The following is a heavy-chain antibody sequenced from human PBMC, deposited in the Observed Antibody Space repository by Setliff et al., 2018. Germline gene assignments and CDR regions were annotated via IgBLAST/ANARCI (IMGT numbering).Heavy chain of an antibody. J-gene: IGHJ5*02. CDR3: VTAASARSRWYDMGWFDP. V-gene: IGHV4-61*09. CDR2: FYTSGIT. D-gene: IGHD3-22*01. Sequence: SETLSLTCTVSGGAISSGSYYWTWIRQPAGKGLEWIGHFYTSGITSYNPSLKSRVTISVDTSKKQFSLKLRSVTAADTAVYYCVTAASARSRWYDMGWFDPWGQGTLVTVSS. CDR1: GGAISSGSYY.